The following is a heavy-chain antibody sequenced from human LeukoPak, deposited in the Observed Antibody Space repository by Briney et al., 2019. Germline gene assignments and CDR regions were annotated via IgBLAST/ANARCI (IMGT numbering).Heavy chain of an antibody. D-gene: IGHD3-3*01. CDR3: ARVTYYDFWSGTRTGFFDY. CDR2: TYYRSKWYN. J-gene: IGHJ4*02. Sequence: SQTLSLTCAISGDSVSSNSAAWNWIRQSPSRGLEWLGRTYYRSKWYNDYAVSVKSRITINPDTSKNQFSLQLNSVTPEDTAVYYCARVTYYDFWSGTRTGFFDYWGQGTLVTVSS. CDR1: GDSVSSNSAA. V-gene: IGHV6-1*01.